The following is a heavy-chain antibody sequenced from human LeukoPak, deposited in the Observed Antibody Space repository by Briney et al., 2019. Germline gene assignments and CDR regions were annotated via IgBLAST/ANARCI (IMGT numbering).Heavy chain of an antibody. CDR3: AREGSCSSSSCSGFDY. V-gene: IGHV3-23*01. J-gene: IGHJ4*02. D-gene: IGHD2-2*01. Sequence: GGSLRLSCAASGFTFSSYWMSWVRQAPGKGLEWVSAISGSGGSTYYADSLKGPFTISRDNSKNTLYLQMNSLRAEDTAIYYCAREGSCSSSSCSGFDYWGQGTLVTVSS. CDR1: GFTFSSYW. CDR2: ISGSGGST.